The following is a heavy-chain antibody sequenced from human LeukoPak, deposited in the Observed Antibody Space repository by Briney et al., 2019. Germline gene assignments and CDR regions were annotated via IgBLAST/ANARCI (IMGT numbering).Heavy chain of an antibody. J-gene: IGHJ4*03. CDR2: INQDASVS. V-gene: IGHV3-7*01. Sequence: GGSLTLSCAASCFRFSTYLMTWVRQAPGQGLEWVANINQDASVSHQVDSTKGRFTISRDRAKNSLYLQMKGLRVEDTGVYYCAREWDQSSGRGNWGQGTLVTVSA. D-gene: IGHD6-19*01. CDR3: AREWDQSSGRGN. CDR1: CFRFSTYL.